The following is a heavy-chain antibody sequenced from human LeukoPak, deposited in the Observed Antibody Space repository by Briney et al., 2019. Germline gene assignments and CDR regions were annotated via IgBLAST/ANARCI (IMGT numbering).Heavy chain of an antibody. J-gene: IGHJ4*02. CDR3: ASRPGPNDYGDYELCYFDY. Sequence: SETLSLTCAVYGGSFSGYYWSWIRQPPGKGLEWIGEINHSGSTNYNPSLKSRVTTSVDTSKNQFSLKLSSVTAADTAVYYCASRPGPNDYGDYELCYFDYWGQGTLVTVSS. CDR1: GGSFSGYY. CDR2: INHSGST. V-gene: IGHV4-34*01. D-gene: IGHD4-17*01.